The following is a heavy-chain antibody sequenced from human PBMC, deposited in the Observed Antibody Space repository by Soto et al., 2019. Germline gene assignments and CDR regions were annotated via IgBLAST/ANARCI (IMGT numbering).Heavy chain of an antibody. CDR2: VYYTGTT. D-gene: IGHD3-22*01. J-gene: IGHJ5*02. V-gene: IGHV4-59*08. CDR3: ARLGGYYQSLDT. Sequence: SETLSLTRTVSCFPIDSSHWTLFRQPPGKGLEWIGYVYYTGTTTYTPSLKSRVTISVDTSMNQISLKLSSVTAADTAFYYCARLGGYYQSLDTWGQGTLVTVS. CDR1: CFPIDSSH.